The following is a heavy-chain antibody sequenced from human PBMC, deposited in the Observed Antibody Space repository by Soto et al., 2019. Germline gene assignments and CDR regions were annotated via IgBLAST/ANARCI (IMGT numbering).Heavy chain of an antibody. CDR2: IYYSGST. D-gene: IGHD6-19*01. CDR1: GGSISSYY. CDR3: AKHGSRHSSGWGGWFDP. J-gene: IGHJ5*02. Sequence: SETLSLTCTVSGGSISSYYWSWIRQPPGKGLEWIGYIYYSGSTNYNPSLKSRVTISVDTSKNQFSLKLSSVTAADTAVYYCAKHGSRHSSGWGGWFDPWGQGTLVTVSS. V-gene: IGHV4-59*08.